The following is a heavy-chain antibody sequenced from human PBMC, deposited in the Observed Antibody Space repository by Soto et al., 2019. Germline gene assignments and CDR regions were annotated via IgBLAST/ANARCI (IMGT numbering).Heavy chain of an antibody. CDR1: GGSISIYY. J-gene: IGHJ4*02. CDR2: IYNSGST. V-gene: IGHV4-59*01. Sequence: SETLSLTCTVSGGSISIYYWSWIRQPPGKGLEWIGNIYNSGSTNYNPSLKSRVTVSVDTSRHQFSLKLSSVTAADTAMYYCASLYCSGDSCYWDYWGQGTLVTVSS. D-gene: IGHD2-15*01. CDR3: ASLYCSGDSCYWDY.